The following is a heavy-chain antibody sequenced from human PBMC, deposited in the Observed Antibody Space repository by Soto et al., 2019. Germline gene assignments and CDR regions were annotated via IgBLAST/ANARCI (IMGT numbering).Heavy chain of an antibody. J-gene: IGHJ4*02. Sequence: GQTMVNTPQSLTCTSTFSGFSPTTSGVGVGWIRQPPGKALEWLALIYWNDVKRYSPSLKSRLTITKDTSKNQVVLKMTKMDPVDTATYYCEQSAIYTSTGFYFEYWGRGTLVTVSS. D-gene: IGHD6-13*01. CDR3: EQSAIYTSTGFYFEY. CDR2: IYWNDVK. CDR1: GFSPTTSGVG. V-gene: IGHV2-5*01.